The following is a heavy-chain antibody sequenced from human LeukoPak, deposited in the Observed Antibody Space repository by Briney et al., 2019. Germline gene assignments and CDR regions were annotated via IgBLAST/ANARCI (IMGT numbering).Heavy chain of an antibody. CDR2: IIPIFGTA. CDR1: GGTFSSYA. CDR3: ARANFRDAFDI. J-gene: IGHJ3*02. V-gene: IGHV1-69*13. Sequence: ASVKVSCKASGGTFSSYAISWVRQAPGQGLEWMGGIIPIFGTANYAQKFQGRVTITADESTSTAYMELSSLRSEDTAVNCCARANFRDAFDIWGQGTMVTVSS. D-gene: IGHD4/OR15-4a*01.